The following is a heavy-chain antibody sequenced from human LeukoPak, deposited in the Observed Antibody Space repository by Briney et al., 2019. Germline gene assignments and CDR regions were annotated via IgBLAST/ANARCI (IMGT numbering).Heavy chain of an antibody. V-gene: IGHV4-4*02. D-gene: IGHD4-23*01. J-gene: IGHJ4*02. CDR1: GGSIRTTTW. CDR2: IFHYGTT. CDR3: AGWGVDYGGNFEYSDY. Sequence: SGTLSFTCSVSGGSIRTTTWWSWVRQPPGKGLEWIGDIFHYGTTNYNPSLKSRVTMSVDTSSNQFSLTLNSVTAADTAVYYCAGWGVDYGGNFEYSDYWGQGTLVTVSS.